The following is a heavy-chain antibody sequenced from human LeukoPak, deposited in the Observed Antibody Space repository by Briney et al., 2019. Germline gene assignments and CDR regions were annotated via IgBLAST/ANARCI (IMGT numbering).Heavy chain of an antibody. CDR2: MSYDGSNK. J-gene: IGHJ5*02. CDR3: ARDQFKMDCGSTNCPPST. CDR1: GFTFSNYA. V-gene: IGHV3-30*01. D-gene: IGHD2-2*01. Sequence: GGSLRLSCAASGFTFSNYAMHWVRQAPGKGLEWVAVMSYDGSNKYYADSVKGRFTISRDNTKNTLYLQMTSLRADDTAVYYCARDQFKMDCGSTNCPPSTWGQGTLVTVSS.